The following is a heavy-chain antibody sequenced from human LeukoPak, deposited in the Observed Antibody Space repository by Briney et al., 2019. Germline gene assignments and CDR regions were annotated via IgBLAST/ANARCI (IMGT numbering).Heavy chain of an antibody. Sequence: ASVKVSCKASGYTFTGYYMYWVRQAPGQGLEWMGWINPNSGGTNYAQKFQGRVTMTRDTSISTAYMELSRLRSDDTAVYYCARGRPRIAAAGTDYWGQGTLVTVSS. CDR1: GYTFTGYY. D-gene: IGHD6-13*01. CDR2: INPNSGGT. V-gene: IGHV1-2*02. CDR3: ARGRPRIAAAGTDY. J-gene: IGHJ4*02.